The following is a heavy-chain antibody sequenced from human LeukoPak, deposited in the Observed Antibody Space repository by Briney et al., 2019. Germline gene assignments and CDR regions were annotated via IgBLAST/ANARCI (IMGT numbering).Heavy chain of an antibody. Sequence: GRSLRLSCAASGFTFSSYAMHWVRQAPGKGLEWVAVISYDGSNKYYADSVKGRFTISRDNSKITLYLQMNRLRAEDTAVYYCARGLCSSTSCYTTDFDYWGQGTLVTVSS. D-gene: IGHD2-2*02. J-gene: IGHJ4*02. CDR1: GFTFSSYA. CDR3: ARGLCSSTSCYTTDFDY. V-gene: IGHV3-30-3*01. CDR2: ISYDGSNK.